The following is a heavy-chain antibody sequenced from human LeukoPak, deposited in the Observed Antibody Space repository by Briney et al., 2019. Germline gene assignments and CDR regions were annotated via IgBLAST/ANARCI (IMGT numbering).Heavy chain of an antibody. J-gene: IGHJ6*03. V-gene: IGHV3-21*01. Sequence: PGGSLRLSCAASGFTFSTYNMNWVRQAPGKGLEWVSSISSSGSYIRYADSVKGRFTISRDNAKKSLYLQVNSLRAEDTAVYYCARTGDGYSSFSYYYYMDVWGKGTTVSVSS. D-gene: IGHD5-24*01. CDR3: ARTGDGYSSFSYYYYMDV. CDR1: GFTFSTYN. CDR2: ISSSGSYI.